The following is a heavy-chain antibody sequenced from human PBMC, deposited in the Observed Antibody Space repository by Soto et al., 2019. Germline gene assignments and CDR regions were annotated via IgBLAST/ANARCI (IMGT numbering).Heavy chain of an antibody. V-gene: IGHV1-69*13. CDR2: IIPIFGTA. Sequence: GASVKVSCKASGGTFSSYAISWVRQAPGQGLEWMGGIIPIFGTANYAQKFQGRVTITADESTSTAYMELSSLRSEDTAVYYCARDPDCTNGVCYNNWFDPWGQGTLVTVS. J-gene: IGHJ5*02. CDR1: GGTFSSYA. D-gene: IGHD2-8*01. CDR3: ARDPDCTNGVCYNNWFDP.